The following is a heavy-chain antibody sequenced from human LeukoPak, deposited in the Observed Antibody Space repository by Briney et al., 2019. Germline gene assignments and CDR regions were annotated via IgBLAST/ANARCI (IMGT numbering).Heavy chain of an antibody. CDR2: ISSSGSTI. D-gene: IGHD2-8*01. V-gene: IGHV3-11*04. J-gene: IGHJ3*02. CDR1: GFTFSDYY. Sequence: GGSLRLSCAASGFTFSDYYMSWIRQAPGKGLEWVSYISSSGSTIYYADSVKGRYTISRDNAKNSLYLQMNNLRAEDTAVYYCARGGYCTNGVCYRHAFDIWGQGTMVTVSS. CDR3: ARGGYCTNGVCYRHAFDI.